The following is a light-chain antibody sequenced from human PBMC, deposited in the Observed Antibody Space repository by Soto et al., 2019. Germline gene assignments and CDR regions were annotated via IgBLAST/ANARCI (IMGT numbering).Light chain of an antibody. CDR3: QQFGGSAVT. CDR2: WAS. Sequence: VLTQSPSSLAVSLGERATVNCRSSQSVLDNSTNKSYLAWYQKKPGHPPKLLVHWASVREAGVPDRFSGGGSGTDFTLTIDRLEPEDFEVYYCQQFGGSAVTFGPGTKVDIK. V-gene: IGKV4-1*01. CDR1: QSVLDNSTNKSY. J-gene: IGKJ3*01.